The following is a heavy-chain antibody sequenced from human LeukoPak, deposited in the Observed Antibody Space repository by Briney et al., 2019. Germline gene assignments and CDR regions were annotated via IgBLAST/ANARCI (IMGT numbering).Heavy chain of an antibody. J-gene: IGHJ6*04. CDR3: AKGGMIAVANLDV. Sequence: GGSLRLSCTVSGFTVSINSMSWVRQAPGKGLEWVSFIYSGGNTHYSDSVKGRFTISRDNSKNTLYLQMNSLRAEDTAVYYCAKGGMIAVANLDVWGKGTTVTISS. CDR2: IYSGGNT. CDR1: GFTVSINS. V-gene: IGHV3-53*01. D-gene: IGHD6-19*01.